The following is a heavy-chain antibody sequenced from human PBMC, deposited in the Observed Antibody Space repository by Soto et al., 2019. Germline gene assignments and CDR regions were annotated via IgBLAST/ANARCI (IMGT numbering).Heavy chain of an antibody. CDR3: ARFPFSTSSWSNPRYFDS. Sequence: QVQLQQWGAGLLKPSETLSLTCAVSGGSFSGYYWSWIRQTPGKGLEWIGEINHSGFTDYNPSLTGRVTISVDTSQNHFSLKLASVTAADTAVYYCARFPFSTSSWSNPRYFDSWGQGTLVTVSS. D-gene: IGHD6-13*01. CDR2: INHSGFT. V-gene: IGHV4-34*01. J-gene: IGHJ4*02. CDR1: GGSFSGYY.